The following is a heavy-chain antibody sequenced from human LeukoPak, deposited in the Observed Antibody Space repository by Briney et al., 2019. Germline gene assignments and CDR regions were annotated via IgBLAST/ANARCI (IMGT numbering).Heavy chain of an antibody. D-gene: IGHD1-26*01. J-gene: IGHJ4*02. CDR3: AKLRDSESYLGGRGYFDY. CDR2: ISDSDDAT. CDR1: GLNLTTYA. V-gene: IGHV3-23*01. Sequence: PGGSLRLSCAASGLNLTTYAMGWVRQAPGKGLEWVSTISDSDDATYYAESVKGRFTISRGNSKNTLYLQMNSLRAEDTAVYYCAKLRDSESYLGGRGYFDYWGQGTLVTVSS.